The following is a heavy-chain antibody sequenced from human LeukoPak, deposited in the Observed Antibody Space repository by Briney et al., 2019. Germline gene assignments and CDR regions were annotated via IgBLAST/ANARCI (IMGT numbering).Heavy chain of an antibody. CDR2: ISYDGSNK. D-gene: IGHD3-22*01. CDR1: GFTLSRYW. CDR3: AKGSGYYAYNWFDP. Sequence: GGSLRLSCAASGFTLSRYWMHWVRQAPGKGLEWVAVISYDGSNKYYADSVKGRFTISRDNSKNTLYLQMNSLRAEDTAVYYCAKGSGYYAYNWFDPWGQGTLVTVSS. J-gene: IGHJ5*02. V-gene: IGHV3-30*18.